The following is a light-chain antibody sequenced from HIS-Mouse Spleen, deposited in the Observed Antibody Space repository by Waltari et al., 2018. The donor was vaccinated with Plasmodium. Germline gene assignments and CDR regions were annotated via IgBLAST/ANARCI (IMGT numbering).Light chain of an antibody. CDR3: MQGTHWPWT. CDR1: QSLVYSDGNNY. CDR2: KVS. Sequence: VVMTQSSLLLPVTLGQPAFTSCRPSQSLVYSDGNNYLNWFHQRPGQSPRCLIYKVSNRVSWVPHRFIGSGSGTDFTMKISRVEAEDVGVYYCMQGTHWPWTFGQGTKVEIK. V-gene: IGKV2-30*01. J-gene: IGKJ1*01.